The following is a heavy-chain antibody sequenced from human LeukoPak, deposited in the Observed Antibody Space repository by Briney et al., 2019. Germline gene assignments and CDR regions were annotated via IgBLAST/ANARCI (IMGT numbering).Heavy chain of an antibody. D-gene: IGHD5-12*01. V-gene: IGHV3-48*03. Sequence: PGGSLRLSCAASGFTFSSYEMNWVRQAPGKGLEWVSYISSSGSTIYYADSVKGRFTISRDNSKNTLYLQMKSLRAEDTAVYYCAKGGGYEAQYYYYYLDVWGKGTRSPSP. CDR2: ISSSGSTI. J-gene: IGHJ6*03. CDR3: AKGGGYEAQYYYYYLDV. CDR1: GFTFSSYE.